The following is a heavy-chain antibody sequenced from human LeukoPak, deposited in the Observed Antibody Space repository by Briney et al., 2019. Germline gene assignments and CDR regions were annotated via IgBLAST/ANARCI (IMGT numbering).Heavy chain of an antibody. CDR3: AKGGGGTTVTYFDY. CDR2: ISYDGSDK. V-gene: IGHV3-30*18. Sequence: GGPRGLSVQASGATFGSYAINWFGQPPGKGLGWVATISYDGSDKYYADSVKGRFTISRDNSKNTLYLQVNSLRAEDTAVYYCAKGGGGTTVTYFDYWGRGSLVTVSS. CDR1: GATFGSYA. D-gene: IGHD4-17*01. J-gene: IGHJ4*02.